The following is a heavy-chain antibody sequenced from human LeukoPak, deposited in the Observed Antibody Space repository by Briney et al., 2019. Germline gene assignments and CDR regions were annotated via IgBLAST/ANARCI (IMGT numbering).Heavy chain of an antibody. CDR3: ARGPDHYYYYMDV. CDR2: IIPIFGTA. Sequence: GSSVKVSCKASGGTFSSYAISWVRQAPGQGLEWMGGIIPIFGTANYAQKFQGRVTMTRDTSISTAYMELSRLRSDDTAVYYCARGPDHYYYYMDVWGKGTLVTVS. J-gene: IGHJ6*03. V-gene: IGHV1-69*05. CDR1: GGTFSSYA.